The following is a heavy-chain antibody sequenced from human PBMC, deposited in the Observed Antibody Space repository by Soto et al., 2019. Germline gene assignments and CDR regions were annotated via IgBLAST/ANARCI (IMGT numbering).Heavy chain of an antibody. V-gene: IGHV4-39*01. CDR3: ATRALPVWYSSGWPIDY. Sequence: QLQLQESGPGLVKPSETLSLTCTVSGGSISSSSYYWGWIRQPPGKGLEWIGSIYYSGSTYYNPSLKSRVTISVDTSKNLFSLKLSSVTAADTAVYYCATRALPVWYSSGWPIDYWGQGTLVTVSS. D-gene: IGHD6-19*01. J-gene: IGHJ4*02. CDR2: IYYSGST. CDR1: GGSISSSSYY.